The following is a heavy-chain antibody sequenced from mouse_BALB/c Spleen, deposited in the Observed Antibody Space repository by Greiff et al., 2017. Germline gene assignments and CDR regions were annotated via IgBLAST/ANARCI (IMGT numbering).Heavy chain of an antibody. CDR2: INPGSGGT. CDR1: GYAFTNYL. D-gene: IGHD2-4*01. J-gene: IGHJ4*01. V-gene: IGHV1-54*01. Sequence: VQLQESGAELVRPGTSVKVSCKASGYAFTNYLIEWVKQRPGQGLEWIGVINPGSGGTNYNEKFKGKATLTADKSSSTAYMQLSSLTSDDSAVYFCARKDYGPHYYAMDYWGQGTSVTVSS. CDR3: ARKDYGPHYYAMDY.